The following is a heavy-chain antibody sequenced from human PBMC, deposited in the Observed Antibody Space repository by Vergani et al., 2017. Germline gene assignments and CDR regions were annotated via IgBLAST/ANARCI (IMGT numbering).Heavy chain of an antibody. CDR2: ISYDGSNK. D-gene: IGHD6-13*01. CDR3: AKDHSSSWPRGAFDI. CDR1: GFTFSSYA. Sequence: QVQLVESGGGVVQPGRSLRLSCAASGFTFSSYAMHWVRQAPGKGLEWVAVISYDGSNKYYADSVQGGFTISRDNAKNTLYLQKNSLRAEDTAVYYCAKDHSSSWPRGAFDIWGQGTMVTVSS. V-gene: IGHV3-30*07. J-gene: IGHJ3*02.